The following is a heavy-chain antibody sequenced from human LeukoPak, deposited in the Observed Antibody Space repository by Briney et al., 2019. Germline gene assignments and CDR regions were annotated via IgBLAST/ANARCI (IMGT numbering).Heavy chain of an antibody. CDR2: IRSKAFGGTT. Sequence: GGSLRLSCTASGFTFGDYAMSWVRQAPGKGLEWVGFIRSKAFGGTTEYAASVKGRFTISRDDSKSIAYLQMNSLKTEDTAVYYCTGYSEQRITISNHAFDIWGQGTMVTVSS. CDR1: GFTFGDYA. V-gene: IGHV3-49*04. D-gene: IGHD3-3*01. CDR3: TGYSEQRITISNHAFDI. J-gene: IGHJ3*02.